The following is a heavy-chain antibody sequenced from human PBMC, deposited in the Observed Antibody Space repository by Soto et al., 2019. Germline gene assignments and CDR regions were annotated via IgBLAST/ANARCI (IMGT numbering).Heavy chain of an antibody. V-gene: IGHV3-23*01. CDR1: GLSFSSYA. CDR2: ISRSGNST. Sequence: EVQVLESGGGLAQPGRSLRLSCAVSGLSFSSYAMTWVRQSPGKGLEWVSSISRSGNSTYSADSVRGRFTISRDNSKSTLYLQMTSLRAEDTAVYYCAKDANILDWLLTSSYFDFWGQGTLVTVSS. D-gene: IGHD3-9*01. J-gene: IGHJ4*02. CDR3: AKDANILDWLLTSSYFDF.